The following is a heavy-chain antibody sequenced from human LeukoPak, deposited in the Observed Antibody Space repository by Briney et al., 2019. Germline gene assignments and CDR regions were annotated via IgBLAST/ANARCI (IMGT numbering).Heavy chain of an antibody. D-gene: IGHD2-2*01. CDR3: ARDRGDIVVGAIDY. CDR1: VYTFTGYY. Sequence: GASVKVSCKASVYTFTGYYMHWVRQAPGQGLEWMGWINPNSGGTNYAQKFQGRVTMTRDTSISTAYMELSRLRSDDTAVYYCARDRGDIVVGAIDYWGQGTLVTVSS. J-gene: IGHJ4*02. CDR2: INPNSGGT. V-gene: IGHV1-2*02.